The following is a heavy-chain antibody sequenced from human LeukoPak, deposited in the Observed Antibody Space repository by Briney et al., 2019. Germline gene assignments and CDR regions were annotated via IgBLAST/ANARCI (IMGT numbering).Heavy chain of an antibody. J-gene: IGHJ4*02. CDR3: ARDRSGGADY. Sequence: GGSLRLSCAVAGFTFSDFGMHWVRQAPGKGLEWVSIISYDGSDEYYADSVKGRFAMSRDFFKNTLYLQMNSLRAEDTAVYYCARDRSGGADYWGQGTLVTVSS. CDR2: ISYDGSDE. CDR1: GFTFSDFG. V-gene: IGHV3-30*03. D-gene: IGHD1-26*01.